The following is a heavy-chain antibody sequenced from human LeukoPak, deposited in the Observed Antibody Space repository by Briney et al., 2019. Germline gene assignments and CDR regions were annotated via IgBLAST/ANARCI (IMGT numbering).Heavy chain of an antibody. Sequence: ASVKVSCKTSGYSFILYGISWVRQAPGQGPEWMGWISTSTGDTKYTQKFQGRVTLTTDTSTSTAYMELSSLRSDDTAVYYCARALYESNDYWGQGTLVTVSS. J-gene: IGHJ4*02. CDR2: ISTSTGDT. D-gene: IGHD2-8*01. CDR3: ARALYESNDY. CDR1: GYSFILYG. V-gene: IGHV1-18*01.